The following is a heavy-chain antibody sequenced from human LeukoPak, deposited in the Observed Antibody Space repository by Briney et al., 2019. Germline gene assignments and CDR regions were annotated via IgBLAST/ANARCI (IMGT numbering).Heavy chain of an antibody. V-gene: IGHV3-74*01. CDR3: VRGNDYGGPHY. J-gene: IGHJ4*02. CDR2: IDRDGSRT. Sequence: GGSLRLSCAVSGFTFSSYWMHWVRQAPGKGLVWVSRIDRDGSRTNYADSVKGRFTISRDNGKNTLFLQMNSLRAEDAAVHYCVRGNDYGGPHYWGQGTLVTVSS. D-gene: IGHD4-23*01. CDR1: GFTFSSYW.